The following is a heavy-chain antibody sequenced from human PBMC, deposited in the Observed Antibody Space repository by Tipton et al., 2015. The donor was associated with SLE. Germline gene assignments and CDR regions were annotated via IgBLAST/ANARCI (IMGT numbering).Heavy chain of an antibody. CDR3: ARGRYSSSWYWFDP. J-gene: IGHJ5*02. CDR1: GGSFSGYY. V-gene: IGHV4-34*01. CDR2: IYYSGST. Sequence: TLSLTCAVYGGSFSGYYWSWIRQPPGKGLEWIGSIYYSGSTNYNPSLKSRVTISVDTSKNQFSLKLSSVTAADTAVYYCARGRYSSSWYWFDPWGQGTLVTVSS. D-gene: IGHD6-13*01.